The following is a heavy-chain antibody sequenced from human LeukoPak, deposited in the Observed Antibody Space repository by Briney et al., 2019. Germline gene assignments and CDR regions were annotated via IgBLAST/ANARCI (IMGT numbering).Heavy chain of an antibody. CDR1: GFTFSSYA. CDR2: ISSNGGST. CDR3: ARVQPGYTFDY. Sequence: PRGSLRLSCAASGFTFSSYAMHWVRQAPGKGLEYVSAISSNGGSTYYANSVKGRFTISRDNSKNTLYLLMGSLRAEDMAVYYCARVQPGYTFDYWGQGTLVTVSS. J-gene: IGHJ4*02. V-gene: IGHV3-64*01. D-gene: IGHD2-2*02.